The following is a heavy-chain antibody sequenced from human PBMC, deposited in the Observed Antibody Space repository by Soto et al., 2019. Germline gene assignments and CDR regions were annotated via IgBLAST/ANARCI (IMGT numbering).Heavy chain of an antibody. CDR1: GYTFTGYY. J-gene: IGHJ4*02. Sequence: QVQLVQSGAEVKKPGASVKVSCKASGYTFTGYYMHWVRQAPGQGLEWMGWINPNSGGTNYAQKFQGWVTMTSDTSISTAYMELSRLRSDDTAVYYCARDAIYCSSTSCSLDYWGQGTLVTVSS. CDR2: INPNSGGT. V-gene: IGHV1-2*04. D-gene: IGHD2-2*01. CDR3: ARDAIYCSSTSCSLDY.